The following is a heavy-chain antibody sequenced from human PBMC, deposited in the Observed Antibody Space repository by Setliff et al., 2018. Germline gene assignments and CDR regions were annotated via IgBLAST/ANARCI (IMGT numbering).Heavy chain of an antibody. Sequence: GESLKISCKDSGYSLTSYWIGWVRQLPGKGLEWMGIIYPGDSNTRYSPSFQGQVTISADKSISTAYLQWSSLKASDTAMYYCARQAIFGSDAFDIWGQGTMVTVSS. CDR3: ARQAIFGSDAFDI. CDR2: IYPGDSNT. D-gene: IGHD3-3*01. V-gene: IGHV5-51*01. J-gene: IGHJ3*02. CDR1: GYSLTSYW.